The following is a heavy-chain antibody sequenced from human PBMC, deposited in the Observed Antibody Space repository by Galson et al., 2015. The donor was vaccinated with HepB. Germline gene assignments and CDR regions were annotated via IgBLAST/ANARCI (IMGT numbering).Heavy chain of an antibody. CDR1: GFTFSSYS. CDR2: ISSSSSTI. V-gene: IGHV3-48*01. Sequence: SLRLSCAASGFTFSSYSMNWVRQAPGKGLEWVSYISSSSSTIYYADSVKGRFTISRDNAKNSLYLQMNSLRAEDTAVYYCARDLGDFFDYWGQGTLVTVSS. J-gene: IGHJ4*02. D-gene: IGHD7-27*01. CDR3: ARDLGDFFDY.